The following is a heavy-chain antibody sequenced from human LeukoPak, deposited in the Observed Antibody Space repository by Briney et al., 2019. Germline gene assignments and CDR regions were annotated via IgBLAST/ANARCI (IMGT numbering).Heavy chain of an antibody. D-gene: IGHD2-21*02. Sequence: PGGSLRLSRAASGFTFSSYWMHWVRQAPGKGLVWVSRINSDGSSTNYADSVKGRFTISRDNAKNTLYLQMNSLRAEDTAVYYCARDDLAYCGGDCLIDYWGQGTLVTVSS. J-gene: IGHJ4*02. CDR3: ARDDLAYCGGDCLIDY. CDR2: INSDGSST. V-gene: IGHV3-74*01. CDR1: GFTFSSYW.